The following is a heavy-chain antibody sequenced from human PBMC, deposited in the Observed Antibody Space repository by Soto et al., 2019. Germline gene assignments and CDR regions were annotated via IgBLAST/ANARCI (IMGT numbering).Heavy chain of an antibody. CDR2: IIPVLDKA. CDR3: ARGATAGDSAVHY. CDR1: GGTFSTYT. V-gene: IGHV1-69*02. J-gene: IGHJ4*02. D-gene: IGHD2-21*01. Sequence: QVQLVQSGAEVKKPGSSVKVSCKTSGGTFSTYTLSWVRQAPGQGLEWMGRIIPVLDKADYAQRFQGRLTSTADRSTSTANMERSSLSSEDTAIYYCARGATAGDSAVHYWGQGTLVSVSS.